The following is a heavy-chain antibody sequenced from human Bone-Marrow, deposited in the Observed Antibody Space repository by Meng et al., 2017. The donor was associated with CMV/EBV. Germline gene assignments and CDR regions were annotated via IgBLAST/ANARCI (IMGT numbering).Heavy chain of an antibody. CDR3: ARDKGFGELHDY. CDR1: GFTFSSYW. V-gene: IGHV3-7*01. Sequence: GESLKISCAASGFTFSSYWMSWVRQAPGKGLEWVANIKQDGSEKYYVDSVKGRFTISRDNAKNSLYLQMNSLRAEDTAVYYCARDKGFGELHDYCGQGTLVTVSS. J-gene: IGHJ4*02. CDR2: IKQDGSEK. D-gene: IGHD3-10*01.